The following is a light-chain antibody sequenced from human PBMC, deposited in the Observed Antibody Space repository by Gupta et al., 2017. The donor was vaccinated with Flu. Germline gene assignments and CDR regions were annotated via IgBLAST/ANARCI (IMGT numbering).Light chain of an antibody. CDR3: QQSYSAPLT. CDR1: QSISNH. V-gene: IGKV1-39*01. J-gene: IGKJ4*01. CDR2: GAS. Sequence: QMNQFPSSLSASVGDRVPITCRASQSISNHLNWYQQNPGNAPNLLIYGASTSQSGVPSRFSGTRSGTEFSLTISSLQPEDSATYYCQQSYSAPLTFGGGTKVEIK.